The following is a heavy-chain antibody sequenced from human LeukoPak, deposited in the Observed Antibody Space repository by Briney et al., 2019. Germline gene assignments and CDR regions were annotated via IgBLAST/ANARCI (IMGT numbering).Heavy chain of an antibody. D-gene: IGHD3-22*01. J-gene: IGHJ4*02. V-gene: IGHV4-34*01. CDR3: ASGPYYYDSSGSPYYFDY. CDR2: INHSGST. Sequence: SETLSLTCAVSGGSFSGYYWSWIRQPPGKGLEWIGEINHSGSTNYNPSLKSRVTISVDTSKNQFSLKLSSVTAADAAVYYCASGPYYYDSSGSPYYFDYWGQGTLVTVSS. CDR1: GGSFSGYY.